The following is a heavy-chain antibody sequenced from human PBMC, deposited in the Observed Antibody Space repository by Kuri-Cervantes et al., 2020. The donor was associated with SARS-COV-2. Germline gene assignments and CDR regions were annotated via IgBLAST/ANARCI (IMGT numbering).Heavy chain of an antibody. CDR2: ISSSSSTI. D-gene: IGHD3-10*02. J-gene: IGHJ3*02. Sequence: GESLKISCAASGFTFSSYSMNWVRQAPGKGLEWVSYISSSSSTIYYADSVKGRFTISRDNAKNSLYLQMNSLRAEDTAMYYCARDYVDAFDIWGQGTMVTVSS. CDR3: ARDYVDAFDI. CDR1: GFTFSSYS. V-gene: IGHV3-48*01.